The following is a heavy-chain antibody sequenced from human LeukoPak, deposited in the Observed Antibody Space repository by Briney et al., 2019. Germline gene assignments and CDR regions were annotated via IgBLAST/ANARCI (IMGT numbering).Heavy chain of an antibody. J-gene: IGHJ4*02. CDR3: ARDLSATYYFDF. CDR1: GFTFNLYS. V-gene: IGHV3-48*02. D-gene: IGHD6-25*01. CDR2: ISSSSSTI. Sequence: AGGSLRLSSAASGFTFNLYSMNWVRQAPGKGLEWVSYISSSSSTIYYADSVKGRFTISRDNAKNSLYLQMNSLRDEDTAVYYCARDLSATYYFDFWGQGTPVTVSS.